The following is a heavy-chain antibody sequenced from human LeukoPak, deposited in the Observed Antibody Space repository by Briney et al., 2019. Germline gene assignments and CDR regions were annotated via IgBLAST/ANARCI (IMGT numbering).Heavy chain of an antibody. CDR1: GFTFSNYW. CDR3: AVSTYYYDSSGYSFFDH. J-gene: IGHJ4*02. V-gene: IGHV3-7*03. Sequence: GGSLRLSCAASGFTFSNYWMSWVRQAPGKGLEWVANIKHDGSEKYYVDSVKGRFTISRDNSKNTLYLQLNSLRAEDTAVYYCAVSTYYYDSSGYSFFDHWGQGTLVTVSS. CDR2: IKHDGSEK. D-gene: IGHD3-22*01.